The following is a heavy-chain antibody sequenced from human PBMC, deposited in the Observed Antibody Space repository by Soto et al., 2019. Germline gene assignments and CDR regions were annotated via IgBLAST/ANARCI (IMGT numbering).Heavy chain of an antibody. D-gene: IGHD3-22*01. J-gene: IGHJ4*02. Sequence: EVQLVESGGGLVKPGGSLGLSCAASGFTFSSYSMNWVRQAPGKGLEWVSSISSSSSYIYYADSVKGRFTISRDNAKNSLYLQMNSLRAEDTAVYYCARGLYYYDSSVYYFAWGQGTLVTVSS. V-gene: IGHV3-21*01. CDR3: ARGLYYYDSSVYYFA. CDR2: ISSSSSYI. CDR1: GFTFSSYS.